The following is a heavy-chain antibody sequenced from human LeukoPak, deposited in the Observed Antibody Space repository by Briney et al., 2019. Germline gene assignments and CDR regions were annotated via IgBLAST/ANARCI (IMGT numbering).Heavy chain of an antibody. CDR3: ARGGGLDV. Sequence: GGSLRLPCVVSGSMFRNYWMSWLRQAPGKGLEWVASINHNGNVNYYVDSVKGRFTISRDNAKNSLYLQMSNLRAEDTAVYFCARGGGLDVWGQGATVTVSS. CDR1: GSMFRNYW. CDR2: INHNGNVN. V-gene: IGHV3-7*03. J-gene: IGHJ6*02. D-gene: IGHD3-16*01.